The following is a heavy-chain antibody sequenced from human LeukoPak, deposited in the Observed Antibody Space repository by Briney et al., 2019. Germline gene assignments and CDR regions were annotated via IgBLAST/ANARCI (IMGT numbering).Heavy chain of an antibody. J-gene: IGHJ4*02. CDR1: GFTFSSYS. Sequence: PGGSLRLSCAASGFTFSSYSMNWVRQAPGKGLEGVSSISSSSSYIYYADSVKGRFTISRDNAKNSLYLQMNSLRAEDTAVYYCAREGDGYIYIDCWGQGTLVTVSS. CDR2: ISSSSSYI. CDR3: AREGDGYIYIDC. D-gene: IGHD5-24*01. V-gene: IGHV3-21*01.